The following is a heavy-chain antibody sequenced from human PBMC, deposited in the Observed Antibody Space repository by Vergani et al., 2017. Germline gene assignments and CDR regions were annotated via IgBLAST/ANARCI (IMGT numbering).Heavy chain of an antibody. D-gene: IGHD3-3*01. CDR3: ARARALGKTYYDFWSAERWFDP. Sequence: QVQLQESGPGLVKPSQTLSLTCTVSGGSISSGSYYWSWIRQPAGKGLEWIGRIYTSGSTNYNPSLKSRVTISVDTSKNQFSLKLSSVTAADTAVYYCARARALGKTYYDFWSAERWFDPWGQGTLVTVSS. CDR2: IYTSGST. V-gene: IGHV4-61*02. CDR1: GGSISSGSYY. J-gene: IGHJ5*02.